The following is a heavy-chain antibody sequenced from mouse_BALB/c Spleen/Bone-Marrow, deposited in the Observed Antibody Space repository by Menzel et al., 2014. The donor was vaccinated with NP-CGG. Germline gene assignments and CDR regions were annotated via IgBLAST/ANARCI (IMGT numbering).Heavy chain of an antibody. Sequence: EVMLVESGGGLVQPGGSLRLSCEPSGFTFTDYYMSWVRQPPGKALEWLGFIRNKAKGYTTDYSASVKGRFTISRGNSQSISYLQMNTLRAEDSATYYCARDENVGIYWYFDVWGAGTTVTVSS. V-gene: IGHV7-3*02. CDR1: GFTFTDYY. CDR2: IRNKAKGYTT. J-gene: IGHJ1*01. CDR3: ARDENVGIYWYFDV.